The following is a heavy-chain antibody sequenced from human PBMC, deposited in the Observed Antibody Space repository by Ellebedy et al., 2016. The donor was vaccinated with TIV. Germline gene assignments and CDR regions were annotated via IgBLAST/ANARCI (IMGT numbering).Heavy chain of an antibody. Sequence: GGSLRLXXKGSGYSFTSFWIGWVRQMPGKGLEWVGIIYPGDSATRYSPSFQGQVTISADKSISTAYLQWSSLKASDTAMYYCARRGIVFGGSDFWGQGTLVTVSS. CDR1: GYSFTSFW. V-gene: IGHV5-51*01. CDR3: ARRGIVFGGSDF. D-gene: IGHD3-16*01. CDR2: IYPGDSAT. J-gene: IGHJ4*02.